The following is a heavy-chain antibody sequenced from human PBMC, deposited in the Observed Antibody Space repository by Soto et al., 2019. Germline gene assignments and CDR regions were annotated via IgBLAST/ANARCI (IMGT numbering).Heavy chain of an antibody. CDR2: INHSGST. V-gene: IGHV4-34*01. J-gene: IGHJ6*03. CDR1: GGSFSGYY. Sequence: QVQLQQWGAGLLKPSETLSLTCAVYGGSFSGYYWSWIRQPPGKGLEWIGEINHSGSTNYNPSLRVRFAKSEARPKNQFSLRLGSVPAADTAVYYCARGHTRGGAPRKGYYYYYMDVWGKGTTVTVSS. D-gene: IGHD2-2*01. CDR3: ARGHTRGGAPRKGYYYYYMDV.